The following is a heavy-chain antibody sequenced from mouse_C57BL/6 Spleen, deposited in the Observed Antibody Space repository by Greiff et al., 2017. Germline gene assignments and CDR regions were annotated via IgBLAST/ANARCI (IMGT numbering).Heavy chain of an antibody. Sequence: QVQLQQPGAELVKPGASVKLSCKASGYTFTSYWMHWVKQRPGQGLEWIGMIHPNSGSTNYNEKFKSKATLSVDKSSSTAYMQLSSLTSEDSAVYYCARENYSNPYYYAMDYWGQGTSVTVSS. V-gene: IGHV1-64*01. CDR1: GYTFTSYW. J-gene: IGHJ4*01. D-gene: IGHD2-5*01. CDR2: IHPNSGST. CDR3: ARENYSNPYYYAMDY.